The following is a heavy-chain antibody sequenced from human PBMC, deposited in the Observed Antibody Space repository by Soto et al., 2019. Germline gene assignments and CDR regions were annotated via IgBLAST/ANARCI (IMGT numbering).Heavy chain of an antibody. CDR1: GYSFTSYW. V-gene: IGHV5-10-1*01. J-gene: IGHJ4*02. CDR3: ARPGEYCSGGSCYLTDDY. CDR2: IDPSDSYT. Sequence: GESLKISCKGSGYSFTSYWVSWVRQMPGKGLERMGRIDPSDSYTNYSPSFQGHVTISADKSISTAYLQWSSLKASDTAMYYCARPGEYCSGGSCYLTDDYWGQGTLVTVSS. D-gene: IGHD2-15*01.